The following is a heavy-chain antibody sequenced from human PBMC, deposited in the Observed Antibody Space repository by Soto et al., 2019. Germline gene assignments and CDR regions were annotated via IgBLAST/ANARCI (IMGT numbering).Heavy chain of an antibody. Sequence: PGGSLRLSCAASGFTFSSYWMSWVRQAPGKGLEWVAGIWYDGTNKYYADSVKGRFTISRDNSKNTLYLQMNSLRAEDTAVYYCAKEKGYSSGWDGMDVWGQGTTVTVSS. CDR2: IWYDGTNK. CDR1: GFTFSSYW. D-gene: IGHD6-19*01. CDR3: AKEKGYSSGWDGMDV. J-gene: IGHJ6*02. V-gene: IGHV3-33*06.